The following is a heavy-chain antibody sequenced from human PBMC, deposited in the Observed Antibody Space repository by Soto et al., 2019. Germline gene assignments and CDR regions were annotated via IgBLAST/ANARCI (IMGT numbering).Heavy chain of an antibody. J-gene: IGHJ6*02. V-gene: IGHV1-2*04. Sequence: ASVKVSCKASGYTFTGYYMHWVRQAPGQGLEWMGWINPNSGGTNYAQKFQGWVTMTRDTSISTAYMELSRLRSEDTAVYYCARDRSFVFSAVETPPYYYYYGMDVGGQGTTVTVSS. CDR2: INPNSGGT. CDR1: GYTFTGYY. CDR3: ARDRSFVFSAVETPPYYYYYGMDV. D-gene: IGHD1-1*01.